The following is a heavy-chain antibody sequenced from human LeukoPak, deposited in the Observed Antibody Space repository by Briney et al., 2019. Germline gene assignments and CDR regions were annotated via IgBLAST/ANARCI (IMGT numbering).Heavy chain of an antibody. D-gene: IGHD3-10*01. V-gene: IGHV4-34*01. Sequence: SETLSLTCAVYGGSFSGYYWSWIHQPPGKELEWIGEINHSGSTNYNPSLKSRVTISVDTSKNQFSLKLSSVTAADTAVYYCARGSWFGYDWFDPWGQGTLVTVSS. CDR3: ARGSWFGYDWFDP. CDR2: INHSGST. CDR1: GGSFSGYY. J-gene: IGHJ5*02.